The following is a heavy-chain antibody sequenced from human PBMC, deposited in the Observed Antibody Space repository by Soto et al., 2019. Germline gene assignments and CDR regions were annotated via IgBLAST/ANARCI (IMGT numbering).Heavy chain of an antibody. D-gene: IGHD6-13*01. CDR2: MNPNSGNT. CDR1: GYTFTSYN. V-gene: IGHV1-8*01. Sequence: QVQLVQSGAEVKKPGASVKVSCKASGYTFTSYNINWVRPATGQGLEWMGWMNPNSGNTGYAQKFQGRVTMTRNTSISTAYMELSSLRSEDTAVYYCARERSAAGTGWFDPWGQGTVVTVSS. J-gene: IGHJ5*02. CDR3: ARERSAAGTGWFDP.